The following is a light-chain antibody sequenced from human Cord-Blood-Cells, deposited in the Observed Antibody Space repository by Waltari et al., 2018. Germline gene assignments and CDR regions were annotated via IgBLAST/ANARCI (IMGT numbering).Light chain of an antibody. CDR3: CSYAGSYTWV. Sequence: QSALTQPRSVSGSPGQSVTISCTGTSSDVGGYNYVSWYPQNPDKAPKLMTYGFRKRPSGVPDRFSGSKSGNTASLTISGLQAEDEADYYCCSYAGSYTWVFGGRTKLTVL. CDR1: SSDVGGYNY. J-gene: IGLJ3*02. V-gene: IGLV2-11*01. CDR2: GFR.